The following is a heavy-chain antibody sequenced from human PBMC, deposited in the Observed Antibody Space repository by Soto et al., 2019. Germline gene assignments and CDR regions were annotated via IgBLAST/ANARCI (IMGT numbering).Heavy chain of an antibody. J-gene: IGHJ3*02. CDR2: ISTFNSDA. CDR1: GYTFTSYG. Sequence: ASVKVSCKASGYTFTSYGISWVRQAPGQGLEWMGWISTFNSDANYAQKFRGRVTMTTDTSTNTAYMELRSLRADDAAVYYCVRDFFPSGSYYIDTFYIWGQ. V-gene: IGHV1-18*01. CDR3: VRDFFPSGSYYIDTFYI. D-gene: IGHD3-10*01.